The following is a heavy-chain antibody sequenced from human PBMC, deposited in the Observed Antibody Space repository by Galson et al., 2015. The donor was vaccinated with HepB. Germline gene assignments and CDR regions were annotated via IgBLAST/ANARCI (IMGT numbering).Heavy chain of an antibody. J-gene: IGHJ4*02. CDR2: ISGSGGST. Sequence: SLRLSCAASGFTFSSYAMSWVRQAPGKGLEWVSAISGSGGSTYYADSVKGRFTISRDNSKNTLYLQMNSLRAEDTAVYYCAKDAGRWLQPPYYFDYWGQGTLATVSS. CDR1: GFTFSSYA. CDR3: AKDAGRWLQPPYYFDY. V-gene: IGHV3-23*01. D-gene: IGHD5-24*01.